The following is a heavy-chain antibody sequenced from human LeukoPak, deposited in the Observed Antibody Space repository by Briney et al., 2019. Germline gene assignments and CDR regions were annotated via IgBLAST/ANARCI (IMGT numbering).Heavy chain of an antibody. Sequence: SETLSLTCTVSGGSISSYYWSWIRRPPGKGLEWIGYIYYSGSTNYNPSLKSRVTISVDTSKNQFSLRLSSVTAADTAVYYCARHRLYSSSWYDYYYGMDVWGQGTTVTVSS. CDR3: ARHRLYSSSWYDYYYGMDV. CDR2: IYYSGST. J-gene: IGHJ6*02. V-gene: IGHV4-59*08. CDR1: GGSISSYY. D-gene: IGHD6-13*01.